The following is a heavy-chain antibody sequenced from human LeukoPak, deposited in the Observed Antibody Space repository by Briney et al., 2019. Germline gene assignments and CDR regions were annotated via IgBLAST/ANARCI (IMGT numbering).Heavy chain of an antibody. CDR2: FSGSGVGT. CDR1: GFTFTNYA. CDR3: AKHLGRGWQEIDY. Sequence: GGSLRLSCAASGFTFTNYAMSWVRQAPGKGLEWVSVFSGSGVGTYYGDSVKGRFTISRDISNNTLYLQMNRLRAEDTAIYYCAKHLGRGWQEIDYWGQGTLDTVSS. J-gene: IGHJ4*02. V-gene: IGHV3-23*01. D-gene: IGHD6-19*01.